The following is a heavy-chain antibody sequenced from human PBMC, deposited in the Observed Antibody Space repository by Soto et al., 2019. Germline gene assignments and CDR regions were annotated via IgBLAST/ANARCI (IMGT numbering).Heavy chain of an antibody. Sequence: SLRLSCAASGFTFSSYGMHWVRQAPVKGLEWVAVVSYDGRNKYYGDSVKGRFTISRDNSKNTLYLQMDSLRAEDTAVYYCAKQGDYDGLFHDWCQGTLVTVAS. J-gene: IGHJ4*02. CDR1: GFTFSSYG. V-gene: IGHV3-30*18. CDR2: VSYDGRNK. D-gene: IGHD4-17*01. CDR3: AKQGDYDGLFHD.